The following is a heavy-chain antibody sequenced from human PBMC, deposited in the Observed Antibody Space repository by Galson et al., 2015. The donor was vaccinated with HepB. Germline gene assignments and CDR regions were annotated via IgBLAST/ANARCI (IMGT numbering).Heavy chain of an antibody. J-gene: IGHJ4*02. D-gene: IGHD6-19*01. CDR2: ISSSSSYI. Sequence: SLRLSCAASGFTFSSYSINWVRQAPGKGLEWVSSISSSSSYIYYADSVKGRFTISRDNAKNSLYLQMSSLRAEDTAVYYCAGLGHSSGWYDPLRGYWGQGTLVTVSS. CDR1: GFTFSSYS. V-gene: IGHV3-21*01. CDR3: AGLGHSSGWYDPLRGY.